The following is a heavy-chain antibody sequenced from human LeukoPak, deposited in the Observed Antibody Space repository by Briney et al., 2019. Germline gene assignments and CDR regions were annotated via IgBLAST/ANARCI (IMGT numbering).Heavy chain of an antibody. CDR2: IYSSGST. CDR1: GGSISDYY. D-gene: IGHD4-17*01. Sequence: SETLSLTCTVSGGSISDYYWSWIRQPPGKGLEWIGCIYSSGSTNYNPSLKSRVTISGDTSRNQFSLRLSSATAADTAVYFCARRNYGDYDHYFDYWGQGILVTVSS. V-gene: IGHV4-59*08. J-gene: IGHJ4*02. CDR3: ARRNYGDYDHYFDY.